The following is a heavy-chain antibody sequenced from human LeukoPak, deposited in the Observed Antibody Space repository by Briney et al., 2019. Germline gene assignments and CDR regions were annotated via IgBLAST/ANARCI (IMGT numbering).Heavy chain of an antibody. CDR2: INPNSGDT. Sequence: ASVKVSCKASGYTFTGYYMHWVRQAPGQGLEWMGWINPNSGDTNYAQKFQGRVTMTRDTSISTAYMELSRLRSDDTAVYYCARDPPTKVRGVRATFDYWGQGTLATVSS. J-gene: IGHJ4*02. CDR1: GYTFTGYY. V-gene: IGHV1-2*02. CDR3: ARDPPTKVRGVRATFDY. D-gene: IGHD3-10*01.